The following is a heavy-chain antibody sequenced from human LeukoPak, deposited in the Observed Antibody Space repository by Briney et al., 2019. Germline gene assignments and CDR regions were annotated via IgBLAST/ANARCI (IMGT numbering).Heavy chain of an antibody. J-gene: IGHJ5*02. D-gene: IGHD3-22*01. CDR1: GGSISSYY. V-gene: IGHV4-59*01. Sequence: SETLSLTCTVSGGSISSYYWSWIRQPPGKGLEWIGYIYYSGSTNYNPSLKSRVTISVDTSKNQFSLKLSSVTAADTAVYYCARVLPSGYDSNNWFDPWGQGTLVTVSS. CDR3: ARVLPSGYDSNNWFDP. CDR2: IYYSGST.